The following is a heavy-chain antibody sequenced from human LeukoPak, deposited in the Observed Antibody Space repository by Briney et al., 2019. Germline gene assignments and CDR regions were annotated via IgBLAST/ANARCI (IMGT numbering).Heavy chain of an antibody. V-gene: IGHV1-18*01. CDR2: ISAYNGNT. CDR1: GYTFTSYG. Sequence: ASVKVSCKASGYTFTSYGISWVRQAPGQGLEWMGWISAYNGNTNYAQKFQGRVTMTRDTSISTAYMELSRLRSDDTAVYYCARDFHVQTPAAIAYWGQGTLVTVSS. J-gene: IGHJ4*02. CDR3: ARDFHVQTPAAIAY. D-gene: IGHD2-2*02.